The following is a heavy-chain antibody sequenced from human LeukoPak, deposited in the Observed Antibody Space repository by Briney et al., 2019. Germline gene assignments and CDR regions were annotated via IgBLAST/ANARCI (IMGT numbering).Heavy chain of an antibody. CDR2: IGATGDT. CDR1: GLTFSSYG. V-gene: IGHV3-13*01. J-gene: IGHJ3*01. D-gene: IGHD1-1*01. CDR3: VLGAYWNDDKNAFHV. Sequence: GGSLRLSCAASGLTFSSYGMHWVRQAAGKGLEWVSSIGATGDTYYTDSVKGRFTISRENAKKSLYLQVSSLRVEDTAVYFCVLGAYWNDDKNAFHVWGPGTKVTVSS.